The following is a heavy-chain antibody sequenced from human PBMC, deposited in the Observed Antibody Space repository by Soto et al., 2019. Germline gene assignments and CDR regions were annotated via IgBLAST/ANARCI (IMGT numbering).Heavy chain of an antibody. J-gene: IGHJ6*02. CDR3: ASLSFAVFTYGMDV. V-gene: IGHV1-3*01. CDR1: GYTFTSYA. Sequence: ASVKVSCKASGYTFTSYAMHWERQAPGQRLEWMGWINAGNGNTKYSQKFQGRVTITRDTSASTAYMELSSLRSEDTAVYYCASLSFAVFTYGMDVWGQGTTVTVSS. CDR2: INAGNGNT. D-gene: IGHD3-16*01.